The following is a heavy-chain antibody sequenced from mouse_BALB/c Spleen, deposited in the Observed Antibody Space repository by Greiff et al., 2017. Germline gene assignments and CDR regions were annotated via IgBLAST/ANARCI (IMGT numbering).Heavy chain of an antibody. J-gene: IGHJ4*01. V-gene: IGHV2-6-7*01. D-gene: IGHD2-2*01. Sequence: LVESGPGLVAPSQSLSITCTASGFSLTGYGVNWVRQPPGKGLEWLGMIWGDGSTDNNSALKSRLSISKDNSKSQVFLKMNSLQTDDTARDYGARDDGNDGVYAMDYWGQGTSVTVSS. CDR1: GFSLTGYG. CDR2: IWGDGST. CDR3: ARDDGNDGVYAMDY.